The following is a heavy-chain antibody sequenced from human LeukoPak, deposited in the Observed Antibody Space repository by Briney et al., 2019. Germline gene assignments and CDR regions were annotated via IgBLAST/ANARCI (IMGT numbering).Heavy chain of an antibody. CDR2: INPDGGST. D-gene: IGHD6-13*01. CDR1: GYTFTSYY. Sequence: ASVKVSCKASGYTFTSYYMHWVRQAPGQGLEWMGLINPDGGSTAYAHKFQGRVIITRDTSTSTAYMDLSSLRSEDTAVYHCARAPRNSSTMLDFWGQGTLVTISS. J-gene: IGHJ4*02. V-gene: IGHV1-46*01. CDR3: ARAPRNSSTMLDF.